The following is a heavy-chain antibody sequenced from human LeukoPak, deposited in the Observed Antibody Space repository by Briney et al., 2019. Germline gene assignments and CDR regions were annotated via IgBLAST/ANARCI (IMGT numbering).Heavy chain of an antibody. CDR3: AGVAGYCSSTSCYYDY. CDR2: INPNSGGT. V-gene: IGHV1-2*02. J-gene: IGHJ4*02. Sequence: GASVKVSCKASGYTFTGYYMHWVRQAPGQGLEWMGWINPNSGGTNYAQKFQGRVTMTRDTSISTAYMELSRLRSDDTAVYYCAGVAGYCSSTSCYYDYWGQGTLVTVSS. D-gene: IGHD2-2*01. CDR1: GYTFTGYY.